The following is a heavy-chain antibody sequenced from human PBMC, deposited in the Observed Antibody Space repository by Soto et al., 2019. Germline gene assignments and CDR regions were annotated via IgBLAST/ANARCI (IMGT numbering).Heavy chain of an antibody. CDR2: IRSKAYGGTT. V-gene: IGHV3-49*04. J-gene: IGHJ6*02. Sequence: EVQLVESGGGLVQPGRSLRLSCTASGFTFGNYAMSWVRQAPGKGLEWVGFIRSKAYGGTTEYAASVKGRFTISRDNAKNSLYLQMNSLRAEDTAVYYCARVSYGGNSVYYGMDVWGQGTTVTVSS. CDR3: ARVSYGGNSVYYGMDV. D-gene: IGHD4-17*01. CDR1: GFTFGNYA.